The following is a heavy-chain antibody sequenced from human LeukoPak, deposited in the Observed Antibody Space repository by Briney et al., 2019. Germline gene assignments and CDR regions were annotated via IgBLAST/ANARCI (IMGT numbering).Heavy chain of an antibody. CDR3: ARGTGMATIH. CDR1: GGSISSSSYY. D-gene: IGHD5-24*01. V-gene: IGHV4-39*01. J-gene: IGHJ4*02. Sequence: PSETLSLTCTVSGGSISSSSYYWGWIRQPPGKGLEWIGSIYYSGSTYYNPSLKSRVTISVDTSKNQFSLKLSSVTAADTAVYYCARGTGMATIHWGQGTLVTVSS. CDR2: IYYSGST.